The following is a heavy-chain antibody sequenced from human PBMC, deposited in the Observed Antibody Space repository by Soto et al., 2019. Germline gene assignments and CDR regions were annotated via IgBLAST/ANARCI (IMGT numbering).Heavy chain of an antibody. Sequence: ASVKVSCKASGYTFTSYAMHWVRQAPGQRLEWMGWINAGNGNTKYSQKFQGRVTITRDTSASTAYMELSSLRSEDTAVYYCARVPKIVVVRTLGYGMDVWGQGSTVTVSS. CDR1: GYTFTSYA. D-gene: IGHD3-22*01. J-gene: IGHJ6*02. V-gene: IGHV1-3*01. CDR3: ARVPKIVVVRTLGYGMDV. CDR2: INAGNGNT.